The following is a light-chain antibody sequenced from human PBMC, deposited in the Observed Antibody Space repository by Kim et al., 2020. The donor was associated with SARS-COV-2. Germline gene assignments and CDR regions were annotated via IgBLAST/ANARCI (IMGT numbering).Light chain of an antibody. Sequence: GDRVTITCRESQGIGDDLICFQRKKGKAPKLLMYVASSLQRGVPSGYSGSGLGKDFTLTTSSLQPEEFATYYCEQSNSTPRTFGQGSKE. J-gene: IGKJ1*01. CDR2: VAS. V-gene: IGKV1-39*01. CDR1: QGIGDD. CDR3: EQSNSTPRT.